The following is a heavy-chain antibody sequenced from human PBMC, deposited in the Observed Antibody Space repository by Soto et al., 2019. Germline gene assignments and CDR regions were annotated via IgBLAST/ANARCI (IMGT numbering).Heavy chain of an antibody. V-gene: IGHV3-7*03. CDR1: GFSFSSYW. J-gene: IGHJ3*02. CDR2: IKYDGSEM. Sequence: GGSLRLSCAVSGFSFSSYWMTWVRQAPGKGLEWVANIKYDGSEMQYADSVKGRFTISRDNAKNSLYLQMNSLRAEDTALYYCAKRKDDAFDIWGQGTMVTVSS. CDR3: AKRKDDAFDI.